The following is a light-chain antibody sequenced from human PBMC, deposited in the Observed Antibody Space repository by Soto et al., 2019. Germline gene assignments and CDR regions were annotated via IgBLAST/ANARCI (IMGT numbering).Light chain of an antibody. V-gene: IGKV1-8*01. J-gene: IGKJ1*01. CDR1: QGISSY. CDR3: QQDYSYPTCT. CDR2: AAS. Sequence: AIRMTQSPSSFSASTGDRVTITCRASQGISSYLAWYQQKPGKAPKLLIYAASTLQSGVPSRFSGSGSGTDFTLTVSCLQSEDFATYYCQQDYSYPTCTFGQGTKVEIK.